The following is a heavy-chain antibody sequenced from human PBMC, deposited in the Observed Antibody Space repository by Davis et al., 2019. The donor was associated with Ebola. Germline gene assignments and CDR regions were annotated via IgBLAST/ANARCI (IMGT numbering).Heavy chain of an antibody. D-gene: IGHD2-8*02. Sequence: GESLKISCAASGFTFSSYGMHWVRQAPGKGLEWVSSISSSSSYIYYADSVKGRFTISRDNAKNSLYLQMNSLRAEDTAVYYCASLGCTGGVCYVGGYYYGMDVWGQGTTVTVSS. CDR1: GFTFSSYG. CDR2: ISSSSSYI. CDR3: ASLGCTGGVCYVGGYYYGMDV. J-gene: IGHJ6*02. V-gene: IGHV3-21*01.